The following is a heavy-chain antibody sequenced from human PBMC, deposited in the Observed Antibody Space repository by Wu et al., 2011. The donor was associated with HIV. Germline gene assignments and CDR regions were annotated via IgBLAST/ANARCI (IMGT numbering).Heavy chain of an antibody. J-gene: IGHJ4*03. V-gene: IGHV1-8*02. Sequence: QVQLVQSGAELKKPGASVRVSCQASGYTFTTYDVNWVRQASGQGLEWMGWMNPTTGDTVYAPQFQDRVTMTSNTSTSTAYMTLSSLTSKDTAVYYCATDPTIVGEGWGRGDPGXRLL. D-gene: IGHD2/OR15-2a*01. CDR2: MNPTTGDT. CDR1: GYTFTTYD. CDR3: ATDPTIVGEG.